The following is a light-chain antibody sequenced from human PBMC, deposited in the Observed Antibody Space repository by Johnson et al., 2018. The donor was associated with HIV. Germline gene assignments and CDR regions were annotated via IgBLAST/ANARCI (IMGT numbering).Light chain of an antibody. J-gene: IGLJ1*01. V-gene: IGLV1-51*02. CDR3: GTWDSSLSAGV. CDR2: ENN. Sequence: QSVLTQPPSVSAAPGQKVTISCSGSNSNIGSNYVSWYQQLPGTAPKLLIYENNKRPSGIPDRFSGSKSGKSATLCITGLQTGDEADYYCGTWDSSLSAGVFGTGAKVTVL. CDR1: NSNIGSNY.